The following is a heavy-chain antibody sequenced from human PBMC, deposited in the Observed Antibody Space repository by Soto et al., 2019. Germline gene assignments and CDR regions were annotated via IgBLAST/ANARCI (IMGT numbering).Heavy chain of an antibody. J-gene: IGHJ6*02. V-gene: IGHV1-69*05. D-gene: IGHD5-18*01. Sequence: SVKVSCKTSGGTFSSYAISWVRQAPGQGLEWMGGIVPIVDTSTYAQKFQGRVTITTDESTSTAYMELSRLRSDDTAVYYCARDIEDTAGPYYYGMDVWGQGTTVTVSS. CDR1: GGTFSSYA. CDR2: IVPIVDTS. CDR3: ARDIEDTAGPYYYGMDV.